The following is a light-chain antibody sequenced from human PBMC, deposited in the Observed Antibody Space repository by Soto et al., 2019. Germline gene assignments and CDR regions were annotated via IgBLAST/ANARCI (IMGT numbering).Light chain of an antibody. J-gene: IGKJ1*01. CDR1: QSISSSY. CDR2: GAS. CDR3: QQYGSSRT. V-gene: IGKV3-20*01. Sequence: EIVLTQSPGTLSLSPGERATLSCRASQSISSSYLAWYQQKPGQAPRLLIYGASSRATGIPDRFSGSGSGTDFTLTISRLEPEDFEVYYCQQYGSSRTFGHVTKVYI.